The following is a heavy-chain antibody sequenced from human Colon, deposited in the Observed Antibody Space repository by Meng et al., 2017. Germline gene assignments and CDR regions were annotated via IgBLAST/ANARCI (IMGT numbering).Heavy chain of an antibody. J-gene: IGHJ1*01. V-gene: IGHV4-34*01. CDR2: INHSGST. CDR1: GGSFSGYY. Sequence: GQVQRWGAGLLKPSGALSPTCAVYGGSFSGYYWSWIRQPPGKGLEWIGEINHSGSTNYNPSLKSRVTISVDTSKNQFSLKLSSVTAADTAVYYCARGRYRYSGSYSKGAEYFQHWGQGTLVTVSS. CDR3: ARGRYRYSGSYSKGAEYFQH. D-gene: IGHD1-26*01.